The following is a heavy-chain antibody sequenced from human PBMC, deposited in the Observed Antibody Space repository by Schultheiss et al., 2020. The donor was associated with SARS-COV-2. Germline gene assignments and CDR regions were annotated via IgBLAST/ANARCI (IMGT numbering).Heavy chain of an antibody. CDR3: AREAYSVSWGALDS. J-gene: IGHJ4*02. V-gene: IGHV4-4*02. CDR1: GGSISSSNW. Sequence: SETLSLTCAVSGGSISSSNWWSWVRQPPGKGLEWIGEIYHSGSTNYNPSLKSRVTISVDTSKNQFSLKLSSVTAADTAVYYCAREAYSVSWGALDSWGQGILVTVSS. D-gene: IGHD6-13*01. CDR2: IYHSGST.